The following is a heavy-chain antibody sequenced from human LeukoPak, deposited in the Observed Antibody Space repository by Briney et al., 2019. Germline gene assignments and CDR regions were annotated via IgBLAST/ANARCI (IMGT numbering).Heavy chain of an antibody. CDR1: GFTVSSNY. CDR3: ARDNRDLGGSFDY. J-gene: IGHJ4*02. D-gene: IGHD1-26*01. Sequence: GGSLRLSCAASGFTVSSNYMSWVRQAPGKGLGWVSVIYSGGSTYYADSVKGRFTISRDNSKNTLYLQMNSLRAEDTAVYYCARDNRDLGGSFDYWGQGTLVTVSS. V-gene: IGHV3-66*01. CDR2: IYSGGST.